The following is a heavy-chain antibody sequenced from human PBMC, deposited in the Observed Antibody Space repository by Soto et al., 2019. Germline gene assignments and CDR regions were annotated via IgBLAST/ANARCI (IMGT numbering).Heavy chain of an antibody. CDR3: ASSSYGGLYYYYYGMDV. CDR2: IYPGDSDT. J-gene: IGHJ6*02. CDR1: GYSFTSYW. Sequence: PGESLKISCKGSGYSFTSYWIGWVRQMPGKGLEWMGIIYPGDSDTRYSPSFQGQVTISADKSISTAYLQWSSLKASDTAMYYCASSSYGGLYYYYYGMDVWGQGTTVTVSS. V-gene: IGHV5-51*01. D-gene: IGHD4-17*01.